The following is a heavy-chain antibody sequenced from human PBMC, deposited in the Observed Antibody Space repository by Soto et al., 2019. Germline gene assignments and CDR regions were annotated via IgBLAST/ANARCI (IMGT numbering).Heavy chain of an antibody. D-gene: IGHD1-26*01. CDR3: AKQDSGSYYGVFYYYYGMDV. V-gene: IGHV3-30*18. CDR2: ISYDGSNK. Sequence: PGKGLEWVAVISYDGSNKYYADSVKGRFTISRDNSKNTLYLQVNSLRAEDTAVYYCAKQDSGSYYGVFYYYYGMDVWGQGTTVTVSS. J-gene: IGHJ6*02.